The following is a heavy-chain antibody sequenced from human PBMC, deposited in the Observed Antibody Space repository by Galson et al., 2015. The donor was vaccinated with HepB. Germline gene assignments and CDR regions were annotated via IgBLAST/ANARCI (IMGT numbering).Heavy chain of an antibody. Sequence: SLRLSCAASEFTFSNAWMSWVRQAPGKGLEWVGRIKSKTDGGTTDYAAPVKGRFTISRDDSKNTLYLQMNSLRAEDTAVYYCARQWTAVWSGYYTGIRGSLFDIWGQGTMVTVSS. CDR3: ARQWTAVWSGYYTGIRGSLFDI. CDR2: IKSKTDGGTT. V-gene: IGHV3-15*01. D-gene: IGHD3-3*01. CDR1: EFTFSNAW. J-gene: IGHJ3*02.